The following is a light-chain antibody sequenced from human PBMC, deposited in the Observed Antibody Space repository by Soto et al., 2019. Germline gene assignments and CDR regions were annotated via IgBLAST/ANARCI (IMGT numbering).Light chain of an antibody. CDR2: EVS. Sequence: QSALTQPACVSGSPGQSITISCTGTSSDVGSYNLVSWYQQHPGKAPKLMIYEVSKRPSGVSNRFSGSKSGNTASLTISGLQAEHEADYYCCSYAGSSTFPYVFGTGTKLTVL. CDR3: CSYAGSSTFPYV. CDR1: SSDVGSYNL. V-gene: IGLV2-23*02. J-gene: IGLJ1*01.